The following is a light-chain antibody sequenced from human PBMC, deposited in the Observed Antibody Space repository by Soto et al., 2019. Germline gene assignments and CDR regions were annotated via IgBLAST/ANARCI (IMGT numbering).Light chain of an antibody. CDR3: QQYNNYQWT. CDR1: QSISSW. V-gene: IGKV1-5*01. CDR2: DAS. Sequence: DIQMTQSPSTLSASVGDRVTITCRASQSISSWLAWYQQKPGKAPKLLIYDASSLESGVPSRFSGSGSGTEFTLTISSLQPEDFATYYCQQYNNYQWTFGQGTKVDIK. J-gene: IGKJ1*01.